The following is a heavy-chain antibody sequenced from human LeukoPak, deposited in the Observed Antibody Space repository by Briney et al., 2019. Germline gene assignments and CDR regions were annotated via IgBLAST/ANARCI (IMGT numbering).Heavy chain of an antibody. CDR3: ARVLRGFDP. CDR2: INHSGST. V-gene: IGHV4-34*01. J-gene: IGHJ5*02. CDR1: GGSFSGYY. Sequence: SETPSLTCAVYGGSFSGYYWSWIRQPPGKGLEWIGEINHSGSTNYNPSLKSRVTISVDTSKNQFSLKLSSVTAADTAVYYCARVLRGFDPWGQGTLVTVSS.